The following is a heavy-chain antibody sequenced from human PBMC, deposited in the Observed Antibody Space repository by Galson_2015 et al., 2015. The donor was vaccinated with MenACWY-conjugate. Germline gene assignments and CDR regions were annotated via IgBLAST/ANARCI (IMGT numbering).Heavy chain of an antibody. Sequence: SLRLSCAASGFSISTYWMTWVRQAPGKGLEWVANIKEDGSEKYYVDSVKGRFTISRDNAKNTLYLQMNSLRGEDTAVYYCASWVGRDSWGQGTLVTVSS. CDR1: GFSISTYW. J-gene: IGHJ4*02. V-gene: IGHV3-7*03. CDR2: IKEDGSEK. CDR3: ASWVGRDS. D-gene: IGHD1-14*01.